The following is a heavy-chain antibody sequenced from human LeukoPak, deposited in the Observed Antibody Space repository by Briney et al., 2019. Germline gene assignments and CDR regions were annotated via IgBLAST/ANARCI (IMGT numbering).Heavy chain of an antibody. D-gene: IGHD6-13*01. CDR3: ARGTYSSSLNDAFDI. CDR2: IKQDGSEK. Sequence: PGGSLRLSCAASGFTFSSYWMSWVRQAPGKGLEWVANIKQDGSEKYYVDSVKGRFTISRDNAKNSLYLQMNSLRAEDTAVYYCARGTYSSSLNDAFDIWGQGTMVTVSS. J-gene: IGHJ3*02. V-gene: IGHV3-7*01. CDR1: GFTFSSYW.